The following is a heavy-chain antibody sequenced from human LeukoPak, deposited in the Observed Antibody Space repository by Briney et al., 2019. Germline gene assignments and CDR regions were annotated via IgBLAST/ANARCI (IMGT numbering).Heavy chain of an antibody. D-gene: IGHD4/OR15-4a*01. V-gene: IGHV3-23*01. Sequence: GGSLSLSCAASTFTFSSYAMSWVRQAPGKGLEGVSAISAGADSTYYADSVQGRFTISGDNSKTPLFLQMSGLRAEDTAVYFCERGAYGDDDSRGQGTLFTVSS. CDR2: ISAGADST. J-gene: IGHJ5*01. CDR3: ERGAYGDDDS. CDR1: TFTFSSYA.